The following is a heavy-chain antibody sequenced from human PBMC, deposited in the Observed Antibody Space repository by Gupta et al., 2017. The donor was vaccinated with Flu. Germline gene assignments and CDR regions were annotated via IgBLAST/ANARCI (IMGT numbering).Heavy chain of an antibody. D-gene: IGHD6-13*01. CDR3: ARGTYSSSWSSNFDS. J-gene: IGHJ4*02. V-gene: IGHV4-34*01. Sequence: RQSQGKGLEWTGEIHRSGSTTYNPTLERRVTISVDASKSQFFLKVTSVTAADTAIYYCARGTYSSSWSSNFDSWGQGTLVTVSS. CDR2: IHRSGST.